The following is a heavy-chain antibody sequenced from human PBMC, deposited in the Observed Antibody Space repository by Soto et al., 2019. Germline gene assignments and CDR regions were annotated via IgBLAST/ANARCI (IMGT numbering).Heavy chain of an antibody. CDR3: VICTVRRPLYYTDY. CDR2: ISGSGGST. Sequence: EEACRVSCAASAVTFSSCAMSVVRLPPGKGLELVSAISGSGGSTYYADSVEGRFTISRDNSKNTLYLHMNSLRAEDTAVYYCVICTVRRPLYYTDY. J-gene: IGHJ4*01. V-gene: IGHV3-23*01. CDR1: AVTFSSCA. D-gene: IGHD2-8*01.